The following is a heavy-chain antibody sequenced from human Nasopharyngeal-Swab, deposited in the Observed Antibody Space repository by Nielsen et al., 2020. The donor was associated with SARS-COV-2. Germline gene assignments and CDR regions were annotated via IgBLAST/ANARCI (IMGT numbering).Heavy chain of an antibody. Sequence: ASVKVSCKASGYTFTSYDINWVRQATGQGLEWMGWMNPNSGNTGYAQKFQGRVTMTRNTSISTAYMELSGLRSEDTAVYYCARGSFYYYDSSGYYYSYWGQGTLVTVSS. CDR3: ARGSFYYYDSSGYYYSY. CDR2: MNPNSGNT. CDR1: GYTFTSYD. J-gene: IGHJ4*02. D-gene: IGHD3-22*01. V-gene: IGHV1-8*01.